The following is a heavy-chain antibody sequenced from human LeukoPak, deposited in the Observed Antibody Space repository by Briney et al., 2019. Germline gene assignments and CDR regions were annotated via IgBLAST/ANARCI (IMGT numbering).Heavy chain of an antibody. CDR3: ARDNGYYGSGTYDY. V-gene: IGHV4-59*01. Sequence: PSETLSLTCTVSGVSINNYFWNWIRQPPGKGLEWIGYIYYSGSTNYNPSLKSRVTISVDTSKNQFSLKLSSVTAADTAVYYCARDNGYYGSGTYDYWGQGTLVTVSS. CDR2: IYYSGST. J-gene: IGHJ4*02. CDR1: GVSINNYF. D-gene: IGHD3-10*01.